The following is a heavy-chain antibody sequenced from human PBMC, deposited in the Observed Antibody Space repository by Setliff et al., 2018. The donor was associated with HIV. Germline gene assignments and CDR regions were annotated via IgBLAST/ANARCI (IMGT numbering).Heavy chain of an antibody. Sequence: PSETLSLTCTVSGGSLDSGNYYWSWIRQPAGKGLEWIGRVSPSGSTNYSPSFKSRVTISIDTSKQFSLNVRSLTAADTAVYYCARSNSGSGTGSGYYFHMGVWGKGTTVTVSS. CDR2: VSPSGST. J-gene: IGHJ6*03. CDR1: GGSLDSGNYY. V-gene: IGHV4-61*02. D-gene: IGHD6-19*01. CDR3: ARSNSGSGTGSGYYFHMGV.